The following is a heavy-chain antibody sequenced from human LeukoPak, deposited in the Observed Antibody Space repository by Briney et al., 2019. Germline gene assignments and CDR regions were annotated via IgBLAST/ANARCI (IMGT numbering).Heavy chain of an antibody. CDR3: ARPNWNYGLDAFDI. J-gene: IGHJ3*02. CDR1: GYTFTSYY. CDR2: INPSGGST. Sequence: ASVKVSCKASGYTFTSYYMHWVRQAPGQGLEWMGIINPSGGSTSYAQKFQGRVTMTRDTSISTAYMELSRLRSDDTAVYYCARPNWNYGLDAFDIWGQGTMVTVSS. V-gene: IGHV1-46*01. D-gene: IGHD1-7*01.